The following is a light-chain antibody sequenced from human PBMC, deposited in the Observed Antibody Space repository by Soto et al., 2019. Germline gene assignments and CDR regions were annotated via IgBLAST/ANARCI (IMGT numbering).Light chain of an antibody. J-gene: IGKJ4*01. CDR3: QQYGSSPLT. V-gene: IGKV3-20*01. CDR1: QSVSSSS. Sequence: ESVLTQSPGTLSWSPGERATLSCRASQSVSSSSLAWYQQKPGQAPWLLLYVASNRATGIPDRFSGSGSGKDFPLTISRLEPEDLAVYYCQQYGSSPLTFGGGTKVEIK. CDR2: VAS.